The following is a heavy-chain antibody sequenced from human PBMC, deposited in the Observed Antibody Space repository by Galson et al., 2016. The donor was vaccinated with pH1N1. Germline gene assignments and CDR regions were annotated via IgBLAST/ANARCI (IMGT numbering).Heavy chain of an antibody. J-gene: IGHJ4*02. CDR3: ARRYYFDY. Sequence: SVKVSCKASGYSVTRYYMHWVRQAPGQGLEWMGIIDPSAGTTTYSQKFHGRISLTRDTSTNSVHMELSTLRPDDSAIYFCARRYYFDYWGQGTLVTVSS. V-gene: IGHV1-46*01. CDR2: IDPSAGTT. CDR1: GYSVTRYY.